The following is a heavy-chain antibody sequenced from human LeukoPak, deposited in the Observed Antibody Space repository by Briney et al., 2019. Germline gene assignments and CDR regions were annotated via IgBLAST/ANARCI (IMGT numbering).Heavy chain of an antibody. V-gene: IGHV3-7*01. J-gene: IGHJ1*01. CDR1: GFTFSSYW. CDR3: ARTIVGATKGYFQH. D-gene: IGHD1-26*01. CDR2: IKQDGSEK. Sequence: GGSLRLSCAASGFTFSSYWMSWVRQAPGKGLEWVANIKQDGSEKYYVDSVKGRFTISRDNAKISLYLQMNSLRAEDTAVYYCARTIVGATKGYFQHWGQGTLVTVSS.